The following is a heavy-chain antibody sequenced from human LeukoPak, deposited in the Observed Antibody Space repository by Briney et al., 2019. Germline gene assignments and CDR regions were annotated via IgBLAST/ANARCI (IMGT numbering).Heavy chain of an antibody. J-gene: IGHJ3*02. CDR3: AREEKIEEIGSDAFDI. Sequence: GGSLRLSCAASGFAFSSYWMSWVRQAPGKGLEWVANIKQDGSEKYYVDSVKGRFTISRDNAKNSLYLQMNSLRAEDTAVYYCAREEKIEEIGSDAFDIWGQGTMVTVSS. CDR1: GFAFSSYW. CDR2: IKQDGSEK. D-gene: IGHD2-2*03. V-gene: IGHV3-7*01.